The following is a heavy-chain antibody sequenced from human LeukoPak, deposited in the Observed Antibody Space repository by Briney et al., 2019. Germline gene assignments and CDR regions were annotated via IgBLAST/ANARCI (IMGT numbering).Heavy chain of an antibody. J-gene: IGHJ6*02. V-gene: IGHV1-2*02. CDR2: INPNSGGT. Sequence: GASVKVSCKASGYTFTGYYMHWVRQAPGQGLEWMGWINPNSGGTNYAQKFQGRVTMTRDTSISTAYMELSRLRSDDTAVYYCASSQGRSNYPSYGRDVGGQGPRVPVSS. CDR3: ASSQGRSNYPSYGRDV. CDR1: GYTFTGYY.